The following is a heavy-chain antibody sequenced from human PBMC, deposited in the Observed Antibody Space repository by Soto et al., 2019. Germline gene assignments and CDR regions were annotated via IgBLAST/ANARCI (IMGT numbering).Heavy chain of an antibody. D-gene: IGHD3-16*01. CDR3: ATKGGRGDAFAS. V-gene: IGHV3-7*01. J-gene: IGHJ3*02. Sequence: EMQLVESGGGLVQPGGSLRLSCAVAGLRFSNYWMSWVRQAPGTGLEWLANIKEDGSEKYYVDSVKGRFTISRDNAQNSLYLQTNNLRAEDTAVYYCATKGGRGDAFASWGQGTKVTVSS. CDR1: GLRFSNYW. CDR2: IKEDGSEK.